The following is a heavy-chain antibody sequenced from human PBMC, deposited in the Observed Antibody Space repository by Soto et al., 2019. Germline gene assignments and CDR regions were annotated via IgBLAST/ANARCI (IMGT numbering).Heavy chain of an antibody. D-gene: IGHD6-25*01. J-gene: IGHJ6*02. V-gene: IGHV4-38-2*01. CDR1: GYSISSGHS. CDR2: IFHTGST. CDR3: ATLPRLDGMDV. Sequence: SETLSLTCAVSGYSISSGHSWGWIRQPPGKGLEWIGSIFHTGSTYYNPSPKSRVTLSVDTPKNQFSLKLSSVTAADTAVYFCATLPRLDGMDVWGQGTTVTVSS.